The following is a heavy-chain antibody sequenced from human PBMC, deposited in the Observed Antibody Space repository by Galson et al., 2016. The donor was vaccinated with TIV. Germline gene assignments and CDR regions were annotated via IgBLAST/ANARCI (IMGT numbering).Heavy chain of an antibody. CDR3: ARGVVQATAIYGMDV. D-gene: IGHD2-2*01. Sequence: QSGAEVKKPGESLKISCKGSGYSFSSYWIAWVRQMPGKGLEWMGIIYPDDSDTTYSPSFQGQVTIPVDKSISTADLQWSSLKASDTAIYYCARGVVQATAIYGMDVWGQGTTVTVSS. CDR2: IYPDDSDT. V-gene: IGHV5-51*01. CDR1: GYSFSSYW. J-gene: IGHJ6*02.